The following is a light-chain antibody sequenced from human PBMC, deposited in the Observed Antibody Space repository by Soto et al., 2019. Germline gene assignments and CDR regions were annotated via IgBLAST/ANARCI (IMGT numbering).Light chain of an antibody. CDR1: QSVSNSY. Sequence: EIVLTQSPGTLSLSPGERATLSCRASQSVSNSYLAWHQQKPGQAPRLLIYAASSRATGIPDRFSGSGSGTDFTLTISRLEPEDFAVYYCQQYGSSPYTFGQGTKLEIK. CDR3: QQYGSSPYT. J-gene: IGKJ2*01. V-gene: IGKV3-20*01. CDR2: AAS.